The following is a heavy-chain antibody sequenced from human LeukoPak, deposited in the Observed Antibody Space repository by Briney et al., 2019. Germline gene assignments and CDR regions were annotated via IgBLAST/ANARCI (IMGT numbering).Heavy chain of an antibody. V-gene: IGHV3-21*01. D-gene: IGHD6-13*01. CDR3: ARQSSGIAATDKIDY. CDR1: GFTFSRYS. CDR2: FTSMSRTI. J-gene: IGHJ4*02. Sequence: GGSLRLSCAASGFTFSRYSMTWVRQAPGKGLEWVSSFTSMSRTIYYADSVKGRFTISRDDAKESLYPQMNSLRAEDTAIYYCARQSSGIAATDKIDYWGQGALVTVSS.